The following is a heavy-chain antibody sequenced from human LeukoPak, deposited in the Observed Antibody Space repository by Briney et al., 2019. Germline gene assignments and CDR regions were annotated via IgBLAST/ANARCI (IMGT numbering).Heavy chain of an antibody. Sequence: PGRSLRLSCAASGFTFSSYGMHWVRQAPGKGLEWVAVISYDGSNKYYADSVKDRFTISRDNSKNTLYLQMNSLRAEDTAVYYCAKGPTYYYDSSGYYFDYWGQGTLVTVSS. CDR1: GFTFSSYG. D-gene: IGHD3-22*01. CDR3: AKGPTYYYDSSGYYFDY. J-gene: IGHJ4*02. V-gene: IGHV3-30*18. CDR2: ISYDGSNK.